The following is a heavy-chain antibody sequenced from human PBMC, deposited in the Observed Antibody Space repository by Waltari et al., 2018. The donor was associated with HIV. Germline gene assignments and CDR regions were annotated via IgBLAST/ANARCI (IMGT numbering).Heavy chain of an antibody. J-gene: IGHJ3*02. V-gene: IGHV1-2*04. CDR1: GYTFTGYY. CDR2: INPNSGGT. CDR3: AREPGIVGATTAFDI. D-gene: IGHD1-26*01. Sequence: QVQLVQSGAEVKKPGASVKVSCKASGYTFTGYYMHWVRQAPGQGLEWMGWINPNSGGTNYAQKFQGWVTMTRDTSISTAYMELSRLRSDDTAVYYCAREPGIVGATTAFDIWGQGTMVTVSS.